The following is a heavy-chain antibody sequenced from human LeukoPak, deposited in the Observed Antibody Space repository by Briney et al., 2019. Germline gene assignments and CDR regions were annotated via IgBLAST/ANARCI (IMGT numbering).Heavy chain of an antibody. Sequence: SETLSLTCTVSGVSISSGGYFWSSIRQHPGKGLEWVGYIYFSGITYYNPALMSRAAISVDTPKNQFSLKLSSVTAADTAVYYCARSDRNWFDPWGQGTLVTVSS. CDR3: ARSDRNWFDP. D-gene: IGHD2-21*02. CDR1: GVSISSGGYF. CDR2: IYFSGIT. V-gene: IGHV4-31*03. J-gene: IGHJ5*02.